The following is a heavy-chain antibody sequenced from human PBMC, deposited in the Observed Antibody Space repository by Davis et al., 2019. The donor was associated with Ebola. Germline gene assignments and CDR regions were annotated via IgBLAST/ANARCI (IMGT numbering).Heavy chain of an antibody. D-gene: IGHD3-10*01. J-gene: IGHJ6*02. CDR3: ARTSEGISYYYYYGMDV. CDR1: GFTFSSYG. CDR2: ISYDGSNK. V-gene: IGHV3-33*05. Sequence: GESLKISCAASGFTFSSYGMHWVRQAPGKGLEWVAVISYDGSNKYYADSVKGRFTISRDNSKNTLYLQMNSLRAEDTAVYYCARTSEGISYYYYYGMDVWGQGTTVTVSS.